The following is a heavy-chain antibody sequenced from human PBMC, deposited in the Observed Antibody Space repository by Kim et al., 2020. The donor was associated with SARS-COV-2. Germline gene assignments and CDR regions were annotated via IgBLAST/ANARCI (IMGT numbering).Heavy chain of an antibody. V-gene: IGHV3-30*18. Sequence: GGSLRLSCAASGFTFSSYGMHWVRQAPGKGLEWVAVISYDGSNKYYADSVKGRFTISRDNSKNTLYLQMNNLRAEDTAVYYCAKAMDYDILTGYYPYYY. CDR1: GFTFSSYG. CDR3: AKAMDYDILTGYYPYYY. D-gene: IGHD3-9*01. CDR2: ISYDGSNK. J-gene: IGHJ6*03.